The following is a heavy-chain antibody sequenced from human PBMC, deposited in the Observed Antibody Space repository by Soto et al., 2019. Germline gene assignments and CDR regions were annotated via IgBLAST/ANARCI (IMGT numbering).Heavy chain of an antibody. CDR1: GGSISSYY. Sequence: QVQLQESGPGLVKPSETLSLTCTVSGGSISSYYWSWIRQPPGEGLEWFGYIYYSGRTNYNPSLQGPVTVSVDKSRHLSSREQSSVTAADTAVYYCARRAYDDDIWESPGWFDPGGRGALVTVAS. D-gene: IGHD3-16*01. V-gene: IGHV4-59*08. CDR2: IYYSGRT. CDR3: ARRAYDDDIWESPGWFDP. J-gene: IGHJ5*02.